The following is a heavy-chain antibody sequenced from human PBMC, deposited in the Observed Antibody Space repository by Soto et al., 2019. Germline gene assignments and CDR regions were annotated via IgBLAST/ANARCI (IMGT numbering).Heavy chain of an antibody. V-gene: IGHV2-70*04. CDR3: AREAVAGTYYGMDV. D-gene: IGHD6-19*01. CDR1: GFSLSTSGMR. Sequence: SGPTLVNPTQTLTLTCTFSGFSLSTSGMRVSWIRRPPGKALEWLARIDWDDDKFYSTSLKTRLTISKDTSKNQVVLTMTNMDPVDTATYYCAREAVAGTYYGMDVWGQGTTVTVSS. CDR2: IDWDDDK. J-gene: IGHJ6*02.